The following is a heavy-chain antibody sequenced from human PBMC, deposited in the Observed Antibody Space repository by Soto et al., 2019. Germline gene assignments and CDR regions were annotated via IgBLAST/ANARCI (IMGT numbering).Heavy chain of an antibody. CDR1: GFTFNNYA. V-gene: IGHV3-23*01. CDR3: AKDYADYIPYYCDH. Sequence: EVQLLESGGGLVRPGGSLRLSCGASGFTFNNYAMTWVRQAPGKGLEWVSTISGNGGSTYYADSVKGRFTISRDSSKNTLSLQMNSLRAEDTGLYYCAKDYADYIPYYCDHWGQGTLVTVSS. CDR2: ISGNGGST. D-gene: IGHD4-17*01. J-gene: IGHJ4*02.